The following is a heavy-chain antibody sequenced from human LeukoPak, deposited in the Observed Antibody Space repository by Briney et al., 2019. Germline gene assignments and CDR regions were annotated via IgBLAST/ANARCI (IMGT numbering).Heavy chain of an antibody. Sequence: PGGSLRLSCAASGFTFSSYAMHWVRQAPGKGLEWVAVISYDGSNKYYADSVKGRFTISRDNSKNTLYLQMNSLRAEDTAVYYCARDHRSRSKRSPHYYYGMDVWGQGTTVTVSS. CDR2: ISYDGSNK. CDR1: GFTFSSYA. V-gene: IGHV3-30-3*01. J-gene: IGHJ6*02. D-gene: IGHD6-6*01. CDR3: ARDHRSRSKRSPHYYYGMDV.